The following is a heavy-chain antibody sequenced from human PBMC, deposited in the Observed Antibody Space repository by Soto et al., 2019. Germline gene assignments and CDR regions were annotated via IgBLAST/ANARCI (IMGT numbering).Heavy chain of an antibody. Sequence: EVHLAQSGAEVKKPGESLRISCKGSGYNFNRYWISWVRQMPGKGLEWMGIIYPGDSDTRYSPSLQGQVTISADKSSSVAYLQWSSLQASDTATYYCARSMVNGTYEAFDIWGLGTMVTVSS. CDR3: ARSMVNGTYEAFDI. CDR2: IYPGDSDT. V-gene: IGHV5-51*03. CDR1: GYNFNRYW. D-gene: IGHD2-8*01. J-gene: IGHJ3*02.